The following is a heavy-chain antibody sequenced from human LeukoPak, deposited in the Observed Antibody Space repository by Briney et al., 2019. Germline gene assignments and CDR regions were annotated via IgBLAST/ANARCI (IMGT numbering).Heavy chain of an antibody. Sequence: SETLSLTCTVSGGSISSNSYYWGWIRQPPGKGLEWIGSMFYSGSTNYNPSLKRRVTISVDTSKNQFSLRLSSVTAADTAMYYCARHGDDLDGSGTYYAPFDNWGQGTLVTASS. V-gene: IGHV4-39*01. D-gene: IGHD3-10*01. CDR3: ARHGDDLDGSGTYYAPFDN. CDR2: MFYSGST. CDR1: GGSISSNSYY. J-gene: IGHJ4*02.